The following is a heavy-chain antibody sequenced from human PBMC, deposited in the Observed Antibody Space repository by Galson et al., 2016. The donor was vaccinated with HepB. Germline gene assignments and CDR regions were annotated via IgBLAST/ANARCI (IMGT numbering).Heavy chain of an antibody. V-gene: IGHV3-23*01. CDR2: ITGSGSNT. D-gene: IGHD2-2*01. J-gene: IGHJ6*03. CDR3: VKGCSKDYLHMDV. Sequence: SLRLSCAASGFPFSSYVMRWVRQAPGKGLEWVSSITGSGSNTYYADTVKGRFTISRDNSKNTLYVQMNSLRVEDTAIYYCVKGCSKDYLHMDVWGRGTTVTVSS. CDR1: GFPFSSYV.